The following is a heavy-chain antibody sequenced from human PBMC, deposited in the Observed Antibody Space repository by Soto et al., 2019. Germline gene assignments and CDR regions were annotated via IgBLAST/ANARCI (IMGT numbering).Heavy chain of an antibody. V-gene: IGHV3-13*05. CDR3: ARTDRDFYGLDV. Sequence: EVQLVESGGGLVQPGGSLRLSCAASGFTFRNYDMHWVRQGTGKGLEWVSGISAAGDPDYADSVEGRFTISRENAQNSSFLQMNSLRGGDTAVYYCARTDRDFYGLDVWGQGTTVIVSS. CDR1: GFTFRNYD. J-gene: IGHJ6*02. CDR2: ISAAGDP.